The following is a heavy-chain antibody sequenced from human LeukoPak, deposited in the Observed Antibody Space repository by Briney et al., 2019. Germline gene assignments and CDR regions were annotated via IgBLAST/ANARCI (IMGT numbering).Heavy chain of an antibody. J-gene: IGHJ4*02. Sequence: PGGSLRLSCAASGFTFSSYAMSWVRQAPGKGLEWVSAISGSGGSTYYADSVEGRFTISRDNSKNTLYLQMNSLRAEDTAVYYCAKDPLSMIVVAPFDYWGQGTLVTVSS. CDR3: AKDPLSMIVVAPFDY. V-gene: IGHV3-23*01. CDR2: ISGSGGST. CDR1: GFTFSSYA. D-gene: IGHD3-22*01.